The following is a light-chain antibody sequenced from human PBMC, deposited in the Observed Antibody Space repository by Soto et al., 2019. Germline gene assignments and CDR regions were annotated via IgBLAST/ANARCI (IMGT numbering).Light chain of an antibody. V-gene: IGKV1-5*03. CDR3: QHYNSYSEA. CDR2: KAS. Sequence: DIQMTQSPSTLSASVGDRVTITCRASQTSISWLAWYQQKPGKSPKLLIYKASTLKSGVPSRFSGSGSGTEFTLTISSLQPDDFATYYCQHYNSYSEAFGQGTKVDIK. CDR1: QTSISW. J-gene: IGKJ1*01.